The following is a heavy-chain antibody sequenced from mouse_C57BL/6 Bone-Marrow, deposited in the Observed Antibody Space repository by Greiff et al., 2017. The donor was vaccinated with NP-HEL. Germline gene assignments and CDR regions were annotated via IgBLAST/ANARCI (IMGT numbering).Heavy chain of an antibody. V-gene: IGHV1-69*01. Sequence: QVQLQQPGAELVMPGASVKLSCKASGYTFTSYWMHWVKQRPGQGLEWIGEIDPSDSYTNYNQKFKGKSTLTVDKSSSTAYMQLSSLTSEDSAVYYCARKGRDYGSSSFDYWGQGTTLTVSS. D-gene: IGHD1-1*01. J-gene: IGHJ2*01. CDR2: IDPSDSYT. CDR1: GYTFTSYW. CDR3: ARKGRDYGSSSFDY.